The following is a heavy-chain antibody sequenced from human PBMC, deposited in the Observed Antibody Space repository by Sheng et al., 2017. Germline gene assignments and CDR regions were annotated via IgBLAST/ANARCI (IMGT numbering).Heavy chain of an antibody. CDR2: ISYSGST. CDR3: TRVHPGPTGYNHY. Sequence: QLQLQESGPGLVKSSETLSPICIVSGDSISSSSHYWGWIRQPPGKGLEWIGSISYSGSTYYNPSLKSRLTLSLDTSNNHFSLKLSSVTAADTAVYYCTRVHPGPTGYNHYWGQGTLVTVSS. J-gene: IGHJ4*02. V-gene: IGHV4-39*07. CDR1: GDSISSSSHY. D-gene: IGHD5-18*01.